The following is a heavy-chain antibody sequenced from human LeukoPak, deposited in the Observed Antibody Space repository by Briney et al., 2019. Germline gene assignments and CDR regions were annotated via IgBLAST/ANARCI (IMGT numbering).Heavy chain of an antibody. V-gene: IGHV4-34*01. CDR3: ARVGYNNFDY. CDR1: GGSFSGYY. D-gene: IGHD5-24*01. J-gene: IGHJ4*02. Sequence: SETLSLSCAVYGGSFSGYYWSWIRQPPGKGLGWIGEINHSGSTNYNPSLKSRVTISVDTSKNQFSLKLSSVTAADTAVYYCARVGYNNFDYWGQGTLVTVSS. CDR2: INHSGST.